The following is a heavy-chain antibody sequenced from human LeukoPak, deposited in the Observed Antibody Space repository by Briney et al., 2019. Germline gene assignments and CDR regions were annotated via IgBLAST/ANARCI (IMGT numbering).Heavy chain of an antibody. CDR2: ISFDGSNK. D-gene: IGHD3-22*01. Sequence: GRSLRLSCAPSEFTFNNYDMHWVHGVRQAPGKGLEWVALISFDGSNKYYADSVKGRFTVSRDNSKNTMYLQMNSLRAEDTAVYYCAKHYDTHGFDIWGQGTMVTVCS. CDR3: AKHYDTHGFDI. CDR1: EFTFNNYD. J-gene: IGHJ3*02. V-gene: IGHV3-30*18.